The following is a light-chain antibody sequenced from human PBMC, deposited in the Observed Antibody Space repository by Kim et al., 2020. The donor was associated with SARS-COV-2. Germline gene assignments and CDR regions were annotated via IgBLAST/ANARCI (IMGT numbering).Light chain of an antibody. V-gene: IGLV3-19*01. CDR2: AKD. CDR3: HCRDSSGNHQV. J-gene: IGLJ2*01. Sequence: SSELTQDPAVSVALGQTVRITCQGDSLTTYYASWYQQKPGQAPVLVFYAKDNRPSGIPDRFSGSSSGNTASLTITETQAEDEADYFCHCRDSSGNHQVFG. CDR1: SLTTYY.